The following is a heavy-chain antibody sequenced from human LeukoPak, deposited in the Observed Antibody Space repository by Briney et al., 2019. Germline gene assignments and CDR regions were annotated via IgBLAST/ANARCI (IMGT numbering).Heavy chain of an antibody. V-gene: IGHV1-69*05. CDR1: GGTFISYA. CDR3: ARDAVVVTASSWFDP. D-gene: IGHD2-21*02. Sequence: SVKVSCKASGGTFISYAISWVRQAPGQGLEWMGGIIPIFGTANYAQKFQGRVTITTDESTSTAYMELSSLRSEDTAVYYCARDAVVVTASSWFDPWGQGTLVTVSS. J-gene: IGHJ5*02. CDR2: IIPIFGTA.